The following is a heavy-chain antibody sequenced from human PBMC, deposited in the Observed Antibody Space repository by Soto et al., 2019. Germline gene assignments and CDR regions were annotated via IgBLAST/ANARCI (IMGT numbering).Heavy chain of an antibody. CDR2: ISGSGDYT. CDR1: GFTFSTFS. CDR3: AKEPAGNGDWEGIFDP. V-gene: IGHV3-23*01. J-gene: IGHJ5*02. D-gene: IGHD2-21*02. Sequence: EVQLLQSGGGLAQPGGSLRLSCEASGFTFSTFSMSWVRQSPGKGLEWVSAISGSGDYTYNADSVNGRFTLSRDNSKSTLYLQMNNLRAADTAMYYSAKEPAGNGDWEGIFDPWAQGTLVTVSS.